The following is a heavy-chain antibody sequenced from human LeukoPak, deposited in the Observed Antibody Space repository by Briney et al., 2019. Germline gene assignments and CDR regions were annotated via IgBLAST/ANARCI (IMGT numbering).Heavy chain of an antibody. Sequence: PGGSLRLSWAASGFTFSSYSMNWVRQAPGKGLEWVSSISSSSSYIYYADSVKGRFTISRDNAKNSLYLQMNSLRAEDTAVYYCASPLLSSTSCYGYWGQGTLVTVSS. CDR1: GFTFSSYS. CDR3: ASPLLSSTSCYGY. CDR2: ISSSSSYI. V-gene: IGHV3-21*01. J-gene: IGHJ4*02. D-gene: IGHD2-2*01.